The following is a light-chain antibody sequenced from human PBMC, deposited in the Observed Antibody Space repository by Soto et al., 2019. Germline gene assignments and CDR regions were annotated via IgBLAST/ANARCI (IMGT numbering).Light chain of an antibody. CDR1: SSDVGGYNY. V-gene: IGLV2-14*03. Sequence: QSVRTQPASVSGSPGQSITISCTGTSSDVGGYNYVSWYQHHPGKAPKLMIYDVSHRPSGVSNRFSGSKSGNTASLTISGLQPEDEADYYCSSYTTSNTRQIVFGTGTKVTVL. CDR3: SSYTTSNTRQIV. CDR2: DVS. J-gene: IGLJ1*01.